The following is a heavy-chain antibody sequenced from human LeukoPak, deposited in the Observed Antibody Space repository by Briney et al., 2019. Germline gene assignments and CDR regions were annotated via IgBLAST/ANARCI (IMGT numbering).Heavy chain of an antibody. J-gene: IGHJ4*02. CDR1: GYTFTSNH. D-gene: IGHD3-3*01. V-gene: IGHV1-18*04. Sequence: ASVKVSCKASGYTFTSNHIHWVRQAPGQGLEWMGWISAYNGNTNYAQKLQGRVTMTTDTSTSTAYMELRSLRSDDTAVYYCARSPYYDFWSGYYSRGLFDYWGQGTLVTVSS. CDR2: ISAYNGNT. CDR3: ARSPYYDFWSGYYSRGLFDY.